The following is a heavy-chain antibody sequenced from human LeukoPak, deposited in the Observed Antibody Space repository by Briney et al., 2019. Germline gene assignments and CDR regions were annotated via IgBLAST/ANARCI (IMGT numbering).Heavy chain of an antibody. V-gene: IGHV3-23*01. D-gene: IGHD2-2*01. CDR1: GFTFSSYA. CDR2: ISGSGGST. Sequence: PGGSLRLSCAASGFTFSSYAMSWVRQAPGKGLEWVSAISGSGGSTYYADSVEGRFTISRDNSKNTLYLQMNSLRAEDTAVYYCAKDPSRVVPAARLDYWGQGTLVTVSS. J-gene: IGHJ4*02. CDR3: AKDPSRVVPAARLDY.